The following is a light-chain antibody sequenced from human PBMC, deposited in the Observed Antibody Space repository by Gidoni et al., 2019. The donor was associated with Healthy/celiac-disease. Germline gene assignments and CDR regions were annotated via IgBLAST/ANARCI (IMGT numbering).Light chain of an antibody. CDR2: EDN. J-gene: IGLJ7*01. Sequence: NFMLTQPHSVSESPGKTVTRSCTGSSGSIASNYVQWYQQRPGSAPTTVIYEDNQRPSGVPDRFSGSIDSSSNSASLTISGLKTEDEADYYCQSYDSSNHAVFGGGTQLTVL. CDR1: SGSIASNY. V-gene: IGLV6-57*02. CDR3: QSYDSSNHAV.